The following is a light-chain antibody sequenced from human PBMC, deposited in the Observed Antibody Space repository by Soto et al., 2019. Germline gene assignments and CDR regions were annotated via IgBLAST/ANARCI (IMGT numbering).Light chain of an antibody. CDR2: EVS. CDR1: SSDVGGYNY. J-gene: IGLJ3*02. CDR3: SSYTTSIPHWV. Sequence: QSALTQPASVSGSPGQSITISCTGTSSDVGGYNYVSWYQQHPGKAPKLMIYEVSNRPSGVSNRFSGSKSGNTASLTISGLQAEDDADYYCSSYTTSIPHWVFGGGTNLTVL. V-gene: IGLV2-14*01.